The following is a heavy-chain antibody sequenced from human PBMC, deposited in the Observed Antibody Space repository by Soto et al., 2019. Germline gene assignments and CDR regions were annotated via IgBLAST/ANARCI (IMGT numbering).Heavy chain of an antibody. D-gene: IGHD2-2*02. CDR3: AREVVPAAIYYGMDV. Sequence: CAASGFTFSSYWMSWVRQAPGKGLEWVANIKQDGSEKYYVDSVKGRFTISRDNAKNSLYLQMNSLRAEDTAVYYCAREVVPAAIYYGMDVWGQGTTVTVSS. CDR1: GFTFSSYW. CDR2: IKQDGSEK. J-gene: IGHJ6*02. V-gene: IGHV3-7*03.